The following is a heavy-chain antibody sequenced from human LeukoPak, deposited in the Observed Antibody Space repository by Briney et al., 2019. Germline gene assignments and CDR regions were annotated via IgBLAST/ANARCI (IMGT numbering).Heavy chain of an antibody. CDR3: ARELIVVVPAAGYYYYYYGMDV. V-gene: IGHV4-34*01. Sequence: SETLSLTCAVYGGSFSGYYWSWIRQPPGKGLEWMGEINHSGSTNYNPTLKSRVTISVDTSKNQCSLKLSSVTAADTAVYYCARELIVVVPAAGYYYYYYGMDVWGQGTTVTVSS. D-gene: IGHD2-2*01. CDR1: GGSFSGYY. CDR2: INHSGST. J-gene: IGHJ6*02.